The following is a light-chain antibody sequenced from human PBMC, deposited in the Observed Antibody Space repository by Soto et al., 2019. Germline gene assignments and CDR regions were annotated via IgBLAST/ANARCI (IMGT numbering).Light chain of an antibody. J-gene: IGKJ5*01. V-gene: IGKV3-15*01. Sequence: EIVMTQSPATLSVSPGERATLSCRASQSVGTNLAWYQQKPGQAPRLLIYGAFTRPTGIPARFSGSGSGTEFTLTISSLQSEDFAVYYCQQHNNWPSITFGQGTRLEIK. CDR2: GAF. CDR1: QSVGTN. CDR3: QQHNNWPSIT.